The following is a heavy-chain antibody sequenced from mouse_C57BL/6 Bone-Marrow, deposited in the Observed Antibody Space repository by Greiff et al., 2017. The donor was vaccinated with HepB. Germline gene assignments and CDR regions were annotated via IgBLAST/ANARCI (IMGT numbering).Heavy chain of an antibody. Sequence: VQLQQSGAELARPGASVKLSCKASGYTFTSYGISWVKQRTGQGLEWIGEIYPRSGNTYYNEKFKGKATLTADKSSSTAYMELRSLTSEDSAVSFCAPPVVEYYAMDYWGQGTSVTVSS. CDR2: IYPRSGNT. CDR3: APPVVEYYAMDY. J-gene: IGHJ4*01. D-gene: IGHD1-1*01. V-gene: IGHV1-81*01. CDR1: GYTFTSYG.